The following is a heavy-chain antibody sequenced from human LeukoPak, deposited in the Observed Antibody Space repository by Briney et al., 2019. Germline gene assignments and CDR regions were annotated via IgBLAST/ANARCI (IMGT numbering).Heavy chain of an antibody. V-gene: IGHV3-7*01. CDR2: IKQDGSEK. D-gene: IGHD5-18*01. Sequence: PGGSLRLSCAASGFTFSSYWMSWVRQAPGKGLEWVANIKQDGSEKYYVDSVRGRFTISRDNAKNSLYLQMNSLRAEDTAVYYCARDVDTAMVLQLDYWGQGTLVTVSS. CDR3: ARDVDTAMVLQLDY. J-gene: IGHJ4*02. CDR1: GFTFSSYW.